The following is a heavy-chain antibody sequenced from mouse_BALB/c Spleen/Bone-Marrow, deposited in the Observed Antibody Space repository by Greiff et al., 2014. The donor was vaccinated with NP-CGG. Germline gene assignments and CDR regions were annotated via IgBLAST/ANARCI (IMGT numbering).Heavy chain of an antibody. CDR2: ISYSGTT. V-gene: IGHV3-8*02. CDR3: ARWDFGNHYAMDY. CDR1: GDSITCGF. D-gene: IGHD2-1*01. J-gene: IGHJ4*01. Sequence: VQLKQSGPSVVKPSQTLSLTCSVTGDSITCGFWNWIRKFPGNKLEYMGYISYSGTTYYNPSLKSRISFTRDTSKNQYYLQLISVTTEDTATYFCARWDFGNHYAMDYWGQGTSVTVSS.